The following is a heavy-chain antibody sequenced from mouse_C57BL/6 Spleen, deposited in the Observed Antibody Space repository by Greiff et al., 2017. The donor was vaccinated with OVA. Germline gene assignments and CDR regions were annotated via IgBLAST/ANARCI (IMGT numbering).Heavy chain of an antibody. CDR3: TRRDYGSSSFAY. J-gene: IGHJ3*01. Sequence: QVQLKQSGAELVRPGASVTLSCKASGYTFTDYEMHWVKQTPVHGLEWIGAIDPETGGTAYNQKFKGKAILTADKSSSTAYMELRSLTSEDSAVYYGTRRDYGSSSFAYWGQGTLVTVSA. V-gene: IGHV1-15*01. CDR2: IDPETGGT. D-gene: IGHD1-1*01. CDR1: GYTFTDYE.